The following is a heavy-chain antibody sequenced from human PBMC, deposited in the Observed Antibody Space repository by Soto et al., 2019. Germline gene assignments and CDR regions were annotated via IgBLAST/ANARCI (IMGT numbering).Heavy chain of an antibody. J-gene: IGHJ3*02. D-gene: IGHD4-17*01. Sequence: SETLSLTCTVSGGSISSYYWSWIRQPPGKGLEWIGYIYYSGSTNYNPSLKSRVTISVDTSKNQFSLKLSSVTAADTAVYYCARLRYGVDGHDAFDIWGQGTMVTVSS. CDR2: IYYSGST. V-gene: IGHV4-59*08. CDR3: ARLRYGVDGHDAFDI. CDR1: GGSISSYY.